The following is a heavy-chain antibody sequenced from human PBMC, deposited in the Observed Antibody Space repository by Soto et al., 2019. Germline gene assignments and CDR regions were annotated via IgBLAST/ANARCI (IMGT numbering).Heavy chain of an antibody. CDR1: GYSFTSYW. J-gene: IGHJ6*02. CDR3: ARGFYGAYYYYGMDV. Sequence: PGESLKISCKGSGYSFTSYWIGWVRQMPGKGLEWMGIIYPGDSDTRYSPSFQGQVTISADKSISTAYLQWSSLKASDTAMYYCARGFYGAYYYYGMDVWGQGTTVTVSS. CDR2: IYPGDSDT. V-gene: IGHV5-51*01. D-gene: IGHD2-8*01.